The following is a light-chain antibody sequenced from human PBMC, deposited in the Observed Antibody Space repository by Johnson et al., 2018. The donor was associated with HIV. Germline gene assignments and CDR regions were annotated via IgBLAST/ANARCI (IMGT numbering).Light chain of an antibody. J-gene: IGLJ1*01. V-gene: IGLV1-51*01. CDR2: DNN. CDR1: SSNIGNNY. Sequence: LTQPPSVSAAPGQKVTISCSGSSSNIGNNYVSWYQQLPGTAPKLLIYDNNKRPSGIPDRFSGSKSGTSATLGITGLQTGDEADYYCGTWDSSLSAYVFGSGTKVTVL. CDR3: GTWDSSLSAYV.